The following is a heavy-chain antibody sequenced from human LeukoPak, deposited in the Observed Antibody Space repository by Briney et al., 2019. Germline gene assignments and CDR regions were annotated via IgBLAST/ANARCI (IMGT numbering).Heavy chain of an antibody. CDR2: ISSSSSTI. CDR3: ARTLVLWVGATLPDPEAFDI. CDR1: GFTFSSYS. D-gene: IGHD1-26*01. V-gene: IGHV3-48*04. Sequence: GGSLRLSCAASGFTFSSYSMNWVRQAPGKGLEWVSYISSSSSTIYYADSVKGRFTISRDNAKNSLYLQMNSLRAEDTAVYYCARTLVLWVGATLPDPEAFDIWGQGTMVTVSS. J-gene: IGHJ3*02.